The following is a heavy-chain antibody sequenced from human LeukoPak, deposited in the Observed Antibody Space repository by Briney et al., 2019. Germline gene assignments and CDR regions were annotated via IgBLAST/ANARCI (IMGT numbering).Heavy chain of an antibody. D-gene: IGHD5-24*01. Sequence: SETLSLTCAVYGGSFSGYYWSWIRQPPGKGLEWIGEINHSGSTNYNPSLKSRVTISVDTSKNQFSLKLSSVTAADTAVYYCARGGEVEAFDIWGQGTMVTVSS. CDR2: INHSGST. CDR1: GGSFSGYY. CDR3: ARGGEVEAFDI. J-gene: IGHJ3*02. V-gene: IGHV4-34*01.